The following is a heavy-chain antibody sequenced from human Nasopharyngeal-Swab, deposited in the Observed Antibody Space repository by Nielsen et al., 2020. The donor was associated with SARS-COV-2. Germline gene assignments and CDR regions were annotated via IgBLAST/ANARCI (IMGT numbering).Heavy chain of an antibody. D-gene: IGHD3-9*01. V-gene: IGHV4-39*07. J-gene: IGHJ6*02. CDR2: IYYSGST. CDR1: GGSISSSSYY. Sequence: SETLSLTCTVSGGSISSSSYYWGWIRQPPGTGPEWIGSIYYSGSTYYNPSLKSRVTISVDTSKNQFSLKLSSVTAADTAVYYCARGSGGPADVLRYFVPNDYYYYGMDVWGQGTTVTVSS. CDR3: ARGSGGPADVLRYFVPNDYYYYGMDV.